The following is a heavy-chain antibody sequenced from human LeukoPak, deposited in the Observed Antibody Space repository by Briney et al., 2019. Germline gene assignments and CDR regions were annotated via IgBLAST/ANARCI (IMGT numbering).Heavy chain of an antibody. J-gene: IGHJ6*03. CDR2: IIPIFGTA. CDR3: ARATYYCDSSGYYYYYYMDV. V-gene: IGHV1-69*06. Sequence: ASVKVSCKASGGTFSSYAISWVRQAPGQGLEWMGGIIPIFGTANYAQKFQGRVTITADKSTSTAYMELSSLRSEDTAVYYCARATYYCDSSGYYYYYYMDVWGKGTTVTVSS. CDR1: GGTFSSYA. D-gene: IGHD3-22*01.